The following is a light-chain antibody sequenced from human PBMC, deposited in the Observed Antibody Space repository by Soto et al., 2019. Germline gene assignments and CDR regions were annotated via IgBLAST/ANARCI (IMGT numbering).Light chain of an antibody. CDR2: DVS. Sequence: QSALTQPPSVSGSPGQSVTISCTGTSSDVGSYNRVSWYQQPPGTAPKLIIYDVSNRPPGVPDRFSGSKSGNTASLTISGLQAEDEADYYCSSYTSSDTYVFGTGTKVTVL. J-gene: IGLJ1*01. V-gene: IGLV2-18*02. CDR3: SSYTSSDTYV. CDR1: SSDVGSYNR.